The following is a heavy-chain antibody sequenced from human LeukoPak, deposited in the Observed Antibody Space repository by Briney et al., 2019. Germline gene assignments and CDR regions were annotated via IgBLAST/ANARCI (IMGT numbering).Heavy chain of an antibody. CDR2: ISGSGGGT. CDR3: AKDRVNSIPFDY. J-gene: IGHJ4*02. CDR1: GFTFSSYA. V-gene: IGHV3-23*01. Sequence: GGSLRLSCAASGFTFSSYAMSWVRQAPGKGLEWVSAISGSGGGTYYADSVKGRFTISRDNSKNTLYLQMNSRRAEGTGVYYCAKDRVNSIPFDYWGQGTLVSVSS. D-gene: IGHD3-3*02.